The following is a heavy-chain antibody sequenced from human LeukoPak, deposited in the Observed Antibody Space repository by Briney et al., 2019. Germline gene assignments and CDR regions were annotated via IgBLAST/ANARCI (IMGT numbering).Heavy chain of an antibody. J-gene: IGHJ4*02. CDR2: IYSGGST. CDR1: GFIVSSYY. Sequence: ESGGSLRLSCAASGFIVSSYYMSWVRQAPGKGLEWVSVIYSGGSTYYADSVQGRFTISRDNSKNTLYLQMNSLRAEDTAVYYCAKDLIAVAGTVDYWGQGTLVTVSS. D-gene: IGHD6-19*01. V-gene: IGHV3-66*01. CDR3: AKDLIAVAGTVDY.